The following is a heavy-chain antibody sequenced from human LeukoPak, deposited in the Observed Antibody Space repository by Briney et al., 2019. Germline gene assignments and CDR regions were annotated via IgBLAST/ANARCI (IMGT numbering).Heavy chain of an antibody. J-gene: IGHJ2*01. Sequence: PSETLSLTCAVSGVSISSSNWWSWVRQPPGQGLEWIGEIYHSGSTNYNPYLKSRVIISVDKSSNQFSLNLSSVTAADTAVYYCARSYSNYVHWYFDLWGRGALVTVSS. V-gene: IGHV4-4*02. CDR1: GVSISSSNW. D-gene: IGHD4-11*01. CDR2: IYHSGST. CDR3: ARSYSNYVHWYFDL.